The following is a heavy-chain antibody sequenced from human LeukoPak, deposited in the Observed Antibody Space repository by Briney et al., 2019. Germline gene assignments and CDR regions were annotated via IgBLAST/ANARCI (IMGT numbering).Heavy chain of an antibody. CDR2: IKQDGSEK. Sequence: GGSLRLSCAASGFTFSSYWMSWVRQAPGKGLEWVANIKQDGSEKYYVDSVKGRFTISRDNAKNSLYLQMNSLRAEDTAVYYCARDMWELRLGYYYGMDVWGQGTTVTVSS. D-gene: IGHD1-26*01. V-gene: IGHV3-7*01. CDR3: ARDMWELRLGYYYGMDV. CDR1: GFTFSSYW. J-gene: IGHJ6*02.